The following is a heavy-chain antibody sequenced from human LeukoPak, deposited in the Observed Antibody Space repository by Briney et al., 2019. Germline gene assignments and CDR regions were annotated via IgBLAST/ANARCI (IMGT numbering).Heavy chain of an antibody. J-gene: IGHJ4*02. CDR2: ISYDGSNK. V-gene: IGHV3-30-3*01. CDR1: GFTFNAYS. CDR3: AKDHSKIQPFDY. Sequence: GGSLRLSCAASGFTFNAYSMHWVRQAPGKGLEWVALISYDGSNKYYAASVKGRFTISRDNSKNTVFLQMNSLRAEDTAVYYCAKDHSKIQPFDYWGQGTLVTVSS. D-gene: IGHD5-18*01.